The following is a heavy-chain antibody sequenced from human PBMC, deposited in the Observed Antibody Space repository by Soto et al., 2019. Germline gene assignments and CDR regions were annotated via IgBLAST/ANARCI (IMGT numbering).Heavy chain of an antibody. CDR3: ARAAASGWYRGIFDY. CDR1: GGSFSGYY. D-gene: IGHD6-19*01. CDR2: INHSGST. V-gene: IGHV4-34*01. J-gene: IGHJ4*02. Sequence: SETLSLTCAVYGGSFSGYYWSWIRQPPGKGLEWIGEINHSGSTNYNPSLKSRVTISVDTSKNQFSLKLSSVTAADTAVYYCARAAASGWYRGIFDYWGQGTLVTVSS.